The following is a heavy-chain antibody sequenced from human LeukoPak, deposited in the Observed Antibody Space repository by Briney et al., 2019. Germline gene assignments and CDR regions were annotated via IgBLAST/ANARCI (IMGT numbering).Heavy chain of an antibody. CDR3: ATSTYSSSPS. Sequence: PGGSLRLSCAASGFSFSNYWMIWVRQASGKGLEWMANINEDGSKKYYVGSVEGRFTISRDDPKNSLYLQMNSLRVEDTAVYYCATSTYSSSPSWGQGTLVTVSS. CDR1: GFSFSNYW. V-gene: IGHV3-7*01. D-gene: IGHD6-6*01. CDR2: INEDGSKK. J-gene: IGHJ5*02.